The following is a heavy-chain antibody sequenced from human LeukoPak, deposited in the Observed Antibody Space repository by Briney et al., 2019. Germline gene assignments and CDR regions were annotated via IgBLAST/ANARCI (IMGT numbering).Heavy chain of an antibody. V-gene: IGHV1-3*01. CDR1: GYTFTSYA. D-gene: IGHD1-26*01. Sequence: AASVTVSCKASGYTFTSYAMHWVRQAPGQRLEWMGWINAGNGNTKYSQKFQGRVTITRDTSASTAYMELSSLRSEDTAVYYCARSSGSYYEAYNWFDPWGQGTLVTVSS. CDR3: ARSSGSYYEAYNWFDP. CDR2: INAGNGNT. J-gene: IGHJ5*02.